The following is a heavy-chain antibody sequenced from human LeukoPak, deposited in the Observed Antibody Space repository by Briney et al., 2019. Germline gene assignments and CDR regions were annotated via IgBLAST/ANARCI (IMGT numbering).Heavy chain of an antibody. Sequence: GGSLRLSCAASGFTFSSYSMNWVRQAPGKGLEWVSSISSSSSYIYYADSVKGRFTISRDIAKNSLYLQMNSLRAEDTAVYYCAREGWTHFDYWGQGTLVTVSS. CDR2: ISSSSSYI. CDR1: GFTFSSYS. CDR3: AREGWTHFDY. J-gene: IGHJ4*02. D-gene: IGHD6-19*01. V-gene: IGHV3-21*01.